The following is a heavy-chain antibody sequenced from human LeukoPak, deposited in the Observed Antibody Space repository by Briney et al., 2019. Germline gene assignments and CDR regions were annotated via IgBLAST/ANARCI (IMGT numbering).Heavy chain of an antibody. J-gene: IGHJ4*02. CDR1: GFTFSSYS. CDR2: ISSTSNYR. D-gene: IGHD6-6*01. V-gene: IGHV3-21*01. Sequence: GGSLRLSCAASGFTFSSYSLNWVRQAPGKGLEWVSSISSTSNYRYYADSVKGRFTISRDNAKNSVYLQMNSLRAEDTAVYYCARESFAARWDWGQGTLVTVSS. CDR3: ARESFAARWD.